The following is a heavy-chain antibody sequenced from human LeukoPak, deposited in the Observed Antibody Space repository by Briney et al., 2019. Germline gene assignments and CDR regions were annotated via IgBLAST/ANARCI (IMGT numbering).Heavy chain of an antibody. J-gene: IGHJ6*02. CDR3: ARSEEFCSGGSCFSYYGMDV. CDR2: IYSGGST. Sequence: GGSLRLSCAASGFTVSSNYMSWVRQAPGKGLEWVSVIYSGGSTYYADSVVGRFTISRDNSNNTLYLQMNSLRAEDTAVYYCARSEEFCSGGSCFSYYGMDVWGQGTLVTVSS. V-gene: IGHV3-53*01. D-gene: IGHD2-15*01. CDR1: GFTVSSNY.